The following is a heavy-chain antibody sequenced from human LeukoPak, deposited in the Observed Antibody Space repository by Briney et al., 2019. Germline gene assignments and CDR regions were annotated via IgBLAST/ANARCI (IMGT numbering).Heavy chain of an antibody. Sequence: PGGSLRLSCAASGFTFSSYWMSWVRQAPGKGLEWVANIKQDGSEKYYVDSVKGRFTISRDNAKNSLYLQMNSLRAEDTAVYYCARDRTSGGPDAFDIWGQGTMVTVST. D-gene: IGHD2-15*01. CDR2: IKQDGSEK. J-gene: IGHJ3*02. CDR1: GFTFSSYW. V-gene: IGHV3-7*01. CDR3: ARDRTSGGPDAFDI.